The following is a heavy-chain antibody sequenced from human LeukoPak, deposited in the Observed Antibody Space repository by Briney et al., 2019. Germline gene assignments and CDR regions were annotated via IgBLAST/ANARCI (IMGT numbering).Heavy chain of an antibody. CDR1: GGSISTSSYY. J-gene: IGHJ6*03. Sequence: PSETLSLTCTVSGGSISTSSYYWGWVRQPPGKGLEWIGNIFYSGSTYYSPSLKSRVTISLDTSRNQFSLQLNSVTPEDTAVYYCARGPQLVDYYYIDVWGKGTTVTVSS. D-gene: IGHD6-13*01. CDR2: IFYSGST. V-gene: IGHV4-39*07. CDR3: ARGPQLVDYYYIDV.